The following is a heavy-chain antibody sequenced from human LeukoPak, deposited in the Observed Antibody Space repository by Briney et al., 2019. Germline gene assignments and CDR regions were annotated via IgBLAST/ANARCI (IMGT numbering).Heavy chain of an antibody. Sequence: SEPLSLTCTVSGGSLINHYWSWLRQPARKGLEWIGRIYSSGSANYSPSLKSLVSMSIDTSNTPFSLNLTSVTAADAALYFGARDVRYASGWSTPESWGQGTLVTVSS. J-gene: IGHJ5*02. CDR2: IYSSGSA. CDR1: GGSLINHY. V-gene: IGHV4-4*07. D-gene: IGHD6-19*01. CDR3: ARDVRYASGWSTPES.